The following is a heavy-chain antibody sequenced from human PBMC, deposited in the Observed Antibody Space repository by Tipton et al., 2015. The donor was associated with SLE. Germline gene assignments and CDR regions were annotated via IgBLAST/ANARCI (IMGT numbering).Heavy chain of an antibody. J-gene: IGHJ2*01. CDR3: AKDRLANWYFDL. V-gene: IGHV3-30*18. Sequence: SLRLSCAASGFNFRSYDMHWVRQAPGKGLEWVALLSSDGSNQYYAHSVKGRFTISRDNSKNTLHLQMDSLRSEDTAVYYCAKDRLANWYFDLWGRGTLVTVSS. D-gene: IGHD5-12*01. CDR2: LSSDGSNQ. CDR1: GFNFRSYD.